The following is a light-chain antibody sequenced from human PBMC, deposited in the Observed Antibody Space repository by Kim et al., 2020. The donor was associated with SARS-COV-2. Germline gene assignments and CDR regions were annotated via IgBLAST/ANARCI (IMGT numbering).Light chain of an antibody. CDR1: QSVSSSY. V-gene: IGKV3-20*01. CDR3: QQYGSSPRT. J-gene: IGKJ1*01. Sequence: SPGERATISCRASQSVSSSYLAWYQHKPGQAPRLLIYGASSRATGIPDRFSGSGSGTDFTLTISRLEPEDFAVYYCQQYGSSPRTFGQGTKVDIK. CDR2: GAS.